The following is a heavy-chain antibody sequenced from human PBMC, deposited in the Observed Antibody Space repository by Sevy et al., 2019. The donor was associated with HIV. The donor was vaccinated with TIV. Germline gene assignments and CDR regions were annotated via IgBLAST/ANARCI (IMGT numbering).Heavy chain of an antibody. V-gene: IGHV3-23*01. CDR3: AKGADYDILTGPLGY. D-gene: IGHD3-9*01. J-gene: IGHJ4*02. CDR2: ISGSGGST. Sequence: GGSLRLSCAASAFTFSSYATSWVRQAPGKGLEWVSAISGSGGSTYYADSVKGRFTISRDNSKNTLYLQMNSLRAEDTAVYYCAKGADYDILTGPLGYWGQGTLVTVSS. CDR1: AFTFSSYA.